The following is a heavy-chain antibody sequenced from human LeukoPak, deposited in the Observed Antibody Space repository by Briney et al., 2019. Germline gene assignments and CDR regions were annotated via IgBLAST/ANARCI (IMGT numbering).Heavy chain of an antibody. J-gene: IGHJ5*02. CDR2: INPSGGST. V-gene: IGHV1-46*01. CDR3: ARDYPSYCSSTSCCTRGFDP. Sequence: GASVKVSCKASGYTFTSYYMHWVRQAPGQGLEWMGIINPSGGSTSYAQKFQGRVTMTRDMSTSTVYMELSSLRSEDTAVYYCARDYPSYCSSTSCCTRGFDPWGQGTLVTVSS. CDR1: GYTFTSYY. D-gene: IGHD2-2*02.